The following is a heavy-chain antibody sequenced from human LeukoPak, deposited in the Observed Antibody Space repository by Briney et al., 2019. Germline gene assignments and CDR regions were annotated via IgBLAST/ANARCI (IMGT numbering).Heavy chain of an antibody. CDR3: ALTYVVVPAAIRSSAPTDDY. V-gene: IGHV1-18*01. CDR2: ISAYNGNT. J-gene: IGHJ4*02. CDR1: GGTFSSYA. Sequence: ASVKVSCKASGGTFSSYAISWVRQAPGQGLEWMGWISAYNGNTNYAQKLQGRVTMTTDTSTSTAYMELRSLRSDDTAVYYCALTYVVVPAAIRSSAPTDDYWGQGTLVTVSS. D-gene: IGHD2-2*02.